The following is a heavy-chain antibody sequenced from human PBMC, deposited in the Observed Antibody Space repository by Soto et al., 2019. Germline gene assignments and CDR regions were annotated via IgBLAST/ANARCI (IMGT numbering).Heavy chain of an antibody. V-gene: IGHV4-39*01. CDR2: IKYLGST. D-gene: IGHD3-22*01. CDR3: ARHRPSRYYVTSGYFPDF. Sequence: SETVSLTCTVSGDSISSSSYYWGWIRQPPGKGLEWIGIIKYLGSTYYSPSLESRVTISVDTSKNQFSVKLSSVTAADTAVYYCARHRPSRYYVTSGYFPDFWGQGALVTVSS. CDR1: GDSISSSSYY. J-gene: IGHJ4*02.